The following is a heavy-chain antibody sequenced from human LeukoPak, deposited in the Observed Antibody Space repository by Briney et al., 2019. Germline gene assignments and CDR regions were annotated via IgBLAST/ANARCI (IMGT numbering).Heavy chain of an antibody. CDR1: GFTFSDSY. J-gene: IGHJ4*02. Sequence: GGSLRLSCAASGFTFSDSYMTWIRQAPGKGLELVSYISGSASDVNYIDSVRGRFTISRDNAKNSLYLHMNSLTVEDTAVYYCSRGPRNNDYWGQGTLVTVSS. CDR2: ISGSASDV. CDR3: SRGPRNNDY. V-gene: IGHV3-11*01.